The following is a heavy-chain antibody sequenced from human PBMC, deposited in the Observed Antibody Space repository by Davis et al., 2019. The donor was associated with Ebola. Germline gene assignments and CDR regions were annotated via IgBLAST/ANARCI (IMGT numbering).Heavy chain of an antibody. Sequence: ASVKVSCKASGYTFTSYAMHWVRQAPGQRLEWMGWINAGNGNTKYSQKFQGRVTITRDTSASTAYMELSSLRSEDTAVYYCARESVGATAVFGYWGQGTLVTVSS. D-gene: IGHD1-26*01. CDR3: ARESVGATAVFGY. CDR2: INAGNGNT. V-gene: IGHV1-3*01. J-gene: IGHJ4*02. CDR1: GYTFTSYA.